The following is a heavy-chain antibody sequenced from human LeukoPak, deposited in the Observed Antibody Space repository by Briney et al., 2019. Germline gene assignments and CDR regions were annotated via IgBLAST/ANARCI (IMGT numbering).Heavy chain of an antibody. D-gene: IGHD2-8*01. CDR1: GGSISSGSYY. J-gene: IGHJ6*03. CDR2: IYTSGST. Sequence: SQTLSLTCTVSGGSISSGSYYWSWIRRPAGKGLEWIGRIYTSGSTNYNPSLKSRVTISVDTSKNQFSLKLSSVTAADTAVYYCARVRGYCTNGVCSYYYYYMDVWGKGTTVTVSS. CDR3: ARVRGYCTNGVCSYYYYYMDV. V-gene: IGHV4-61*02.